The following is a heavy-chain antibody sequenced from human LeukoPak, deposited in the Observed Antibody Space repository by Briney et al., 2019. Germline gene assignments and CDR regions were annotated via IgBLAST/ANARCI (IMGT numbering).Heavy chain of an antibody. CDR3: GRGARGPEY. J-gene: IGHJ4*02. Sequence: PGGSLRLSCAASGFTFSNYAIHWVRQAPGKGLEYVSAISSNGVSTYYGNSVKGRFTISRDNSKNTVYLQMGSLRAEDMGVSYCGRGARGPEYWRQGTLVGVSS. CDR2: ISSNGVST. CDR1: GFTFSNYA. V-gene: IGHV3-64*01.